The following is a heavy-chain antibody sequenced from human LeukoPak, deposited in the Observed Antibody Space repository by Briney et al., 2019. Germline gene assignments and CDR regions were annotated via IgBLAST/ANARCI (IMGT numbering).Heavy chain of an antibody. J-gene: IGHJ1*01. Sequence: GGSLRLSCAASGFTFDDYAMHWVRQAPGKGLEWVSGISWNSGSIGYADSVKGRFTISRDNAKNSLYLQMNSLRAEDTAVYYCARVGRYYGGNSDFQHWGQGTLVTVSS. D-gene: IGHD4-23*01. CDR3: ARVGRYYGGNSDFQH. CDR2: ISWNSGSI. CDR1: GFTFDDYA. V-gene: IGHV3-9*01.